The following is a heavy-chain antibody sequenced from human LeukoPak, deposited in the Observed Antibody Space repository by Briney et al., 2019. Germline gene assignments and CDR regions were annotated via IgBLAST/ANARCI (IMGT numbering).Heavy chain of an antibody. J-gene: IGHJ3*02. Sequence: ASVKASCKASGYTFTSYGISGMRQAPGQGLEGMGWISDYNGNTNYAQKLQGRVTMTTDTSTSTAYMELRSLRSDDTAVYYCARDMTTVTYAFDIWGQGTMVTVSS. CDR1: GYTFTSYG. CDR2: ISDYNGNT. D-gene: IGHD4-11*01. V-gene: IGHV1-18*01. CDR3: ARDMTTVTYAFDI.